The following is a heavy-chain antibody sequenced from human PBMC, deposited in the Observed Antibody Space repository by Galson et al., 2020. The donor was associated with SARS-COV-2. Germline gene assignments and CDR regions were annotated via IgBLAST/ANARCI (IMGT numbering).Heavy chain of an antibody. CDR3: AKCVLTTSFLRGARGDWFDP. CDR2: ISGSGRNT. D-gene: IGHD2-2*01. V-gene: IGHV3-23*01. CDR1: GFTFNSFA. Sequence: GESLKISCAASGFTFNSFAMTWVRQAPGKGLEWVSGISGSGRNTFYADSVKGRFTISRDNSKDTLYLQMNSLRAEDTAIYYCAKCVLTTSFLRGARGDWFDPWGQGTLVTVSS. J-gene: IGHJ5*02.